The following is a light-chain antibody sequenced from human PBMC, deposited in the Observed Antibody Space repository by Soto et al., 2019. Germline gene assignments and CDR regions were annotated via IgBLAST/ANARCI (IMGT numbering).Light chain of an antibody. CDR3: QHYNSYSEA. CDR2: KAS. CDR1: QTISSW. Sequence: IRMTQSPSSFSASTGDRVTITCRASQTISSWLAWYQQKPGKAHKLLIYKASTLKSGVPSRFSGSGSRTEFTLTINSLQPDDFATYYGQHYNSYSEAFGQGPKGE. V-gene: IGKV1-5*03. J-gene: IGKJ1*01.